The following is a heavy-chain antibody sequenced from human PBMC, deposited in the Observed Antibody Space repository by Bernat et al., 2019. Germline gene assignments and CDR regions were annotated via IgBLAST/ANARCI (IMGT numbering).Heavy chain of an antibody. CDR3: AKDIGGGRWELGNYFDY. J-gene: IGHJ4*02. Sequence: EVQLVESGGGLVQPGRSLRLSCAASGFTFDDYAMHWVRQAPGKGREGVSGISWNSGSLGYAASVKGRFTISRDNAKNSLYLQMNSLRAEDTALYYCAKDIGGGRWELGNYFDYWGQGTLVTVSS. D-gene: IGHD1-26*01. CDR1: GFTFDDYA. V-gene: IGHV3-9*01. CDR2: ISWNSGSL.